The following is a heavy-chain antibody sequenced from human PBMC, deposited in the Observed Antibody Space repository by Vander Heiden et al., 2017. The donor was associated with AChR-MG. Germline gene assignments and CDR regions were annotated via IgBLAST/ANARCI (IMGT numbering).Heavy chain of an antibody. J-gene: IGHJ6*02. D-gene: IGHD2-2*01. V-gene: IGHV1-69*06. Sequence: QVQLVQSGAEVKKPGSSVKVSCKASGGTFSRYASSWVRQAHGQGLEWMGGIIPIFGTANYAQKFQGRVTITADKSTSTAYMELSSLRSEDTAVYYCARDAYCSGTSCYHYYYYGMDVWGQGTTVTVSS. CDR2: IIPIFGTA. CDR1: GGTFSRYA. CDR3: ARDAYCSGTSCYHYYYYGMDV.